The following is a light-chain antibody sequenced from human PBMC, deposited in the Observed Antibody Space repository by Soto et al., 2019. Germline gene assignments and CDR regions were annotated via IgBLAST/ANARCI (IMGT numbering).Light chain of an antibody. CDR2: AAS. J-gene: IGKJ4*01. V-gene: IGKV1-39*01. CDR1: QSISSY. CDR3: QQSYSTPLT. Sequence: DIQMTQSPSSLSASVGDRVTITCRASQSISSYLNWYQQKPGKAPKLLIYAASSLQSGVPSRFRVSGSGKDFTLTISSLQPEDFATYYCQQSYSTPLTFGGGTKVEIK.